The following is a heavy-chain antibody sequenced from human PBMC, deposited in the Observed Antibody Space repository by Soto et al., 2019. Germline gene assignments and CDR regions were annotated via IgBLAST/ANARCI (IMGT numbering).Heavy chain of an antibody. Sequence: ASVKVSCKASGYTFTGYYMHWVRQAPGQGLEWMGWINPNSGGTNYAQKFQGWVTMTRDTSISTAYMELSRLRSDDTAVYYCARAQYYDFWSGYYKGGYYYYGMDVWGQGTTVTVSS. CDR3: ARAQYYDFWSGYYKGGYYYYGMDV. V-gene: IGHV1-2*04. CDR1: GYTFTGYY. J-gene: IGHJ6*02. D-gene: IGHD3-3*01. CDR2: INPNSGGT.